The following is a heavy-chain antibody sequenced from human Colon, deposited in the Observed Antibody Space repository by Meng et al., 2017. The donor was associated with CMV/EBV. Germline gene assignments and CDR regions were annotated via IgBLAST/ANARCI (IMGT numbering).Heavy chain of an antibody. CDR1: GGSISSTSYY. J-gene: IGHJ3*02. Sequence: SETLSLTCNVSGGSISSTSYYWAWIRQSPGKGLEWIGSVYYSGYTYSNPSLSSRLSISVDRSKNQFFLRLSSVTAADTAAYYCARDRHSEVVIALKGTFDIWGQGTRVTV. CDR3: ARDRHSEVVIALKGTFDI. D-gene: IGHD2-21*01. V-gene: IGHV4-39*07. CDR2: VYYSGYT.